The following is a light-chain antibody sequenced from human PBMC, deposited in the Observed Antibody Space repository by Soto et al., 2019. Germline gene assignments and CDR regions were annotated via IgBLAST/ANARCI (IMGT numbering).Light chain of an antibody. V-gene: IGLV2-23*02. CDR3: CSYASSSTYV. J-gene: IGLJ1*01. CDR1: SSDVGSYTL. CDR2: EVS. Sequence: QSVLTQPASVSGSPGQSITVSCTGTSSDVGSYTLVSWYQQHPGKAPKLMIYEVSKRPSGVSNRFSGSKSGNTASLTISGLQAEDEADYYCCSYASSSTYVFGTGNKVTVL.